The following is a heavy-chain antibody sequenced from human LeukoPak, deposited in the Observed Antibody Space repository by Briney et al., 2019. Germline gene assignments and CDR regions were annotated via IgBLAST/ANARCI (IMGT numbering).Heavy chain of an antibody. Sequence: ASVKVSCKASGYTFTGYYIHWVRQAPGQGLEWMGWINPNSGGTNYAQRFQGRVTMTRDTSISTAYMELSRLRSDDTAVYYCARDRQRGLRHGMDVWGQGTTDTVSS. J-gene: IGHJ6*02. V-gene: IGHV1-2*02. CDR1: GYTFTGYY. D-gene: IGHD4-17*01. CDR2: INPNSGGT. CDR3: ARDRQRGLRHGMDV.